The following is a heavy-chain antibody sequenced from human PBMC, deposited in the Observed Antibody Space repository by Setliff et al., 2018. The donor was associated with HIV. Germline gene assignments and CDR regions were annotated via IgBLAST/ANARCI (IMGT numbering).Heavy chain of an antibody. CDR2: IYISGST. CDR3: ARVRYCSGGSCYGGEYWFDP. J-gene: IGHJ5*02. CDR1: GGSISSYY. Sequence: SETLSLTCTVSGGSISSYYWSWIRQPAGKGLEWIGHIYISGSTNYNPSLKSRVTISVDTSKNQFSLKLSSVTAADTAVYYCARVRYCSGGSCYGGEYWFDPWGQGTLVTVSS. V-gene: IGHV4-4*07. D-gene: IGHD2-15*01.